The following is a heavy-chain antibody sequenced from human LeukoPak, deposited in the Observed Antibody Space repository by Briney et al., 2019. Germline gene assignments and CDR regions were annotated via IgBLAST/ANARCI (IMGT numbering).Heavy chain of an antibody. CDR3: AKNHRSYYYDSSGLDY. J-gene: IGHJ4*02. V-gene: IGHV3-9*03. CDR2: ISWNSGST. CDR1: GFIFHDYA. D-gene: IGHD3-22*01. Sequence: GGSLRLSCAASGFIFHDYAMHWVRQAPGKGLEWVSGISWNSGSTSYADSVKGRFTISRDNAKNSLYLQMNSLRAEDMALYYCAKNHRSYYYDSSGLDYWGQGTLVTVSS.